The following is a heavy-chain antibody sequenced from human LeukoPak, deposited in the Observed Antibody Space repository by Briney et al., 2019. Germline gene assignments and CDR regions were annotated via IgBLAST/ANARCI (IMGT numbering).Heavy chain of an antibody. CDR1: GGSFSGYY. J-gene: IGHJ6*03. CDR3: ARGGGYYYYMDL. Sequence: SETLSVTCAVYGGSFSGYYWSWIRQPPGKGPEWIGEINHSGSTNYNPSLKSRVTISVDTSKNQFSLKLSSVTAADTAVYYCARGGGYYYYMDLWGEGTTVTVSS. V-gene: IGHV4-34*01. CDR2: INHSGST. D-gene: IGHD3-10*01.